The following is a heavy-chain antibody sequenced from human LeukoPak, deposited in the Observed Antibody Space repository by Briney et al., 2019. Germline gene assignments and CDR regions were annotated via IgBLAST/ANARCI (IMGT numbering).Heavy chain of an antibody. CDR3: AEDRRSIAARRAEDF. D-gene: IGHD6-6*01. V-gene: IGHV3-23*01. Sequence: AGGSVRLSCAASGFTLSRYAMSWPPQAPEGALEWVSAISGSGGSTYYVDSVKGRLTISRDKSKNTLYLQLNSRRAEDTAVFYCAEDRRSIAARRAEDFWGQGPLVSVSS. CDR2: ISGSGGST. J-gene: IGHJ4*02. CDR1: GFTLSRYA.